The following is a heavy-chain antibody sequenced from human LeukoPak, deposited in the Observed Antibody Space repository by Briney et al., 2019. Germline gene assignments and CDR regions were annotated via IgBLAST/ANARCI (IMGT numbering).Heavy chain of an antibody. CDR2: IIPILGIA. D-gene: IGHD6-6*01. CDR3: ARALAAPNNWFDP. CDR1: VGTFSSYT. V-gene: IGHV1-69*02. J-gene: IGHJ5*02. Sequence: GSSVKVSCKASVGTFSSYTISWVRQAPGQGLEWMGRIIPILGIANYAQKFQGRVTITADKSTSTAYMELSSLRSEDTAVYYCARALAAPNNWFDPWGQGTLVTVSS.